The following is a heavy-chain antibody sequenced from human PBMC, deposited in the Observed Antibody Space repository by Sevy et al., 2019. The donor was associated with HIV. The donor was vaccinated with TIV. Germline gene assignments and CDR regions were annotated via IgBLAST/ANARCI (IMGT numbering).Heavy chain of an antibody. D-gene: IGHD5-18*01. Sequence: SETLSLTCTVSGGSISSSSYYWGWIRQPPGKGLEWIGSFYYSGTTYYNPSFKRRVTISVDTSKNQFSLRLSSVTAADTAVYNCARQDTTMIYNYWGQGTLVTVSS. CDR3: ARQDTTMIYNY. CDR2: FYYSGTT. V-gene: IGHV4-39*01. CDR1: GGSISSSSYY. J-gene: IGHJ4*02.